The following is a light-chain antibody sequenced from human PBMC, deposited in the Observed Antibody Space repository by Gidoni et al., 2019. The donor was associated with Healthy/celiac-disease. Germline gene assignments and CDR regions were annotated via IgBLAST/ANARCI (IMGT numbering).Light chain of an antibody. CDR1: QSVSSSY. J-gene: IGKJ5*01. CDR3: QQYGSSPFT. Sequence: EIVSQQSPGTLSSSPGERATLSCSASQSVSSSYLAWYQQKPGQAPRLLIYGASSRATGIPDRFSGSGSGTDFTLTISRLEPEDFAVYYCQQYGSSPFTFGQGTRLEIK. V-gene: IGKV3-20*01. CDR2: GAS.